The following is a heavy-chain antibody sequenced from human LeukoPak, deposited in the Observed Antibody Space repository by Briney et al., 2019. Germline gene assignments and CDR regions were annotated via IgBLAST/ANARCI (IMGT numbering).Heavy chain of an antibody. J-gene: IGHJ4*02. Sequence: GSLRLSCAVSGLTFNNYAMSWVRQAPGKGLEWVSAISKSGDHTYYAASAKGRFTIYRDNSKNTQYLQMNSLRAEDTAVYYCARDRYGDYSIDYWGQGTLVTVSS. CDR1: GLTFNNYA. D-gene: IGHD4-17*01. CDR3: ARDRYGDYSIDY. V-gene: IGHV3-23*01. CDR2: ISKSGDHT.